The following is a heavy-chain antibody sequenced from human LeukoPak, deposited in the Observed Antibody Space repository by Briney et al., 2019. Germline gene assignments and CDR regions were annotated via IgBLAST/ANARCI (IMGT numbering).Heavy chain of an antibody. CDR1: GYTFTSYY. Sequence: ASVKVSCKASGYTFTSYYMHWVRQAPGQGLEWMGLINPTGCSTGYAQKFQGRVTMTRDMPTSTDYMEFSSLRSEDTAIYYCARDNSVGDNAWWFDPWGQGTLVTVSS. CDR3: ARDNSVGDNAWWFDP. J-gene: IGHJ5*02. V-gene: IGHV1-46*01. CDR2: INPTGCST. D-gene: IGHD1-26*01.